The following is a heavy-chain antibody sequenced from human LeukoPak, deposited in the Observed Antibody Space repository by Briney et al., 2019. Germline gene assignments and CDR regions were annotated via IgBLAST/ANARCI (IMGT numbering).Heavy chain of an antibody. CDR3: ARGCSGGSCYSVFSWFDP. J-gene: IGHJ5*02. CDR1: GYTFTGYA. Sequence: ASLKVSCKASGYTFTGYAMHWVRQAPGQRLEWMGWINAGNGNTKYSQKFQGRVTITRDTSASTAYMELSSLRSEDTAVYYCARGCSGGSCYSVFSWFDPWGQGTLVTVSS. CDR2: INAGNGNT. D-gene: IGHD2-15*01. V-gene: IGHV1-3*01.